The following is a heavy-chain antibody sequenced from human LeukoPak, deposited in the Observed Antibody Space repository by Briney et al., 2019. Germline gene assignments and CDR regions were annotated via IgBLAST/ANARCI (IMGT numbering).Heavy chain of an antibody. CDR2: IFNSGSI. CDR3: ARKNFPRGFYGSGSYDY. J-gene: IGHJ4*01. D-gene: IGHD3-10*01. V-gene: IGHV4-59*12. Sequence: SETLSLTCTVSGGSISSYYWTWIRQSPGKGLDWIGYIFNSGSIDFNPSLRSRVIISIDTSKNQFSLKLSSVTAADTAAYYCARKNFPRGFYGSGSYDYWGHGTLVTVSS. CDR1: GGSISSYY.